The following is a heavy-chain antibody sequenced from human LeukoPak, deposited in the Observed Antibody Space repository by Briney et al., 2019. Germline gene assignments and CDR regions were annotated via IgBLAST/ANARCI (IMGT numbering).Heavy chain of an antibody. CDR2: IYYSGSA. CDR3: ARVAYSGYDYRGYFDY. V-gene: IGHV4-59*12. CDR1: GGSISTYY. Sequence: SETLSLTCTVSGGSISTYYWSWIRQPPGKGLEWIGHIYYSGSANYNPSLKSRVTISVDTSKNQFSLKLSSVTAADTAVFYCARVAYSGYDYRGYFDYWGQGTLVTVSS. D-gene: IGHD5-12*01. J-gene: IGHJ4*02.